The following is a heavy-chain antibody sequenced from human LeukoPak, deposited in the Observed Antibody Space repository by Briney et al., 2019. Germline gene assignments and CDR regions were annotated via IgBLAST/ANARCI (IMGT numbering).Heavy chain of an antibody. D-gene: IGHD3-3*01. CDR3: AKDLLRFLEWLLPDFDY. Sequence: SGGSLRLSCAASGFTFSDYYVSWIRQAPGKGLGCVSYISSSGTIIYYADSVKGRFTISRDNAKNSLYLQMNSLRAEDTAVYYCAKDLLRFLEWLLPDFDYWGQGTLVTVSS. CDR1: GFTFSDYY. CDR2: ISSSGTII. V-gene: IGHV3-11*01. J-gene: IGHJ4*02.